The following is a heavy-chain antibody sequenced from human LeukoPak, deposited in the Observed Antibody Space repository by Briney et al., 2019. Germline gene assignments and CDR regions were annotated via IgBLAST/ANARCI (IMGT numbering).Heavy chain of an antibody. CDR3: ARGMRVTNLYFDE. Sequence: SETLSLTCSVYGGSFSGHYWSWLRQPPGKGLEWIGEINHGGDTNYNPSLKSRVTISVDLSKIQFSLKLTSVTAADTAVYYCARGMRVTNLYFDEWGQGTLVTVSS. D-gene: IGHD4-17*01. CDR1: GGSFSGHY. V-gene: IGHV4-34*01. CDR2: INHGGDT. J-gene: IGHJ4*02.